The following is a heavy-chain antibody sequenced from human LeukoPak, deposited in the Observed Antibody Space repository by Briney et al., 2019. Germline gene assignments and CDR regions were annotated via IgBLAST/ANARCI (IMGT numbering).Heavy chain of an antibody. J-gene: IGHJ4*02. CDR2: LNPNSGVT. D-gene: IGHD6-13*01. V-gene: IGHV1-2*02. CDR1: GYTFNRYY. CDR3: ARGGIAAAGIDY. Sequence: ASVKVSCKASGYTFNRYYMHWVRQAPGHGLEWMGWLNPNSGVTKYAQKFQGRVTMTRDTSISTAYMELSSLRSDDTAVYYCARGGIAAAGIDYWGQGTLVTVSS.